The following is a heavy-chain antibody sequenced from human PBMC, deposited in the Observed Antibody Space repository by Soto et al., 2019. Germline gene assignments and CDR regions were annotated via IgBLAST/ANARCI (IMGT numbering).Heavy chain of an antibody. D-gene: IGHD5-12*01. J-gene: IGHJ4*02. Sequence: ETMSAACLVYGAGLSVYYWSRFRQPPGKGLEWIGEINHSGSTNYNPSLKSRVTISVDTSKNQFSLKMSSVTAADTAVYYCARGLRLATPSLGYWGQGTMVTFPS. CDR2: INHSGST. V-gene: IGHV4-34*01. CDR3: ARGLRLATPSLGY. CDR1: GAGLSVYY.